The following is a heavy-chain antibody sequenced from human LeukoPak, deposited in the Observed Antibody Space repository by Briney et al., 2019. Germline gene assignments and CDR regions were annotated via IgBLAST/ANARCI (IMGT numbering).Heavy chain of an antibody. J-gene: IGHJ4*02. V-gene: IGHV3-30*02. CDR2: IRYDGSNK. D-gene: IGHD3-22*01. CDR3: AKGLYYYDSSGCLDY. CDR1: GFTFSCYG. Sequence: PGGSLRLSCAASGFTFSCYGMHWVCQAPGKWLEWVAFIRYDGSNKYYADCVKGRFTISRDNSKNTLYLQMNSLRAEDTAVYYCAKGLYYYDSSGCLDYWGQGTLVTVSS.